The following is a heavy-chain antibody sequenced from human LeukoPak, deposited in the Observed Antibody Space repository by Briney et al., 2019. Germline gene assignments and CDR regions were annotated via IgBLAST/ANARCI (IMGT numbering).Heavy chain of an antibody. CDR3: ARVARSGSGHYYDY. CDR1: GFTFDDYG. CDR2: INSDGSST. D-gene: IGHD1-26*01. Sequence: PGGSLRLSCAASGFTFDDYGMSWVRQAPGKGLVWVSRINSDGSSTSYADSVKGRFTISRDNAKNTLYLQMNSLRAEDTAVYYCARVARSGSGHYYDYWGQGTLVTVSS. J-gene: IGHJ4*02. V-gene: IGHV3-74*01.